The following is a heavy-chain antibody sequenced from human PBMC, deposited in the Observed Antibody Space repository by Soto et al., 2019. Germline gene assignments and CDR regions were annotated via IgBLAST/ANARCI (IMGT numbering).Heavy chain of an antibody. CDR2: IYYSGST. V-gene: IGHV4-59*08. CDR1: GGSISSYY. CDR3: ARLPGIAAAGTIH. D-gene: IGHD6-13*01. Sequence: QVQLQESGPGLVKPSETLSLTCTVSGGSISSYYWSWIRQPPGKGLEWIGYIYYSGSTNYNPSLKSRVTISVDTSKNQFSLKLSSVTAADTAVYYCARLPGIAAAGTIHWGQGTLVTVSS. J-gene: IGHJ4*02.